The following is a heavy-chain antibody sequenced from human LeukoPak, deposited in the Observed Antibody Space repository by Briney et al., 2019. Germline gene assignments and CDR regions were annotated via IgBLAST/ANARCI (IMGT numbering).Heavy chain of an antibody. Sequence: GGSLRLSCAASGFTFDEYAMHWVRQAPGKSLEWVSSISWNSVSMRYADSVKGRFTISRDNSNNTLYLQMNSLRGEDTAVYYCAKTGTQGFDYGDGTYFQHWGQGTLVTVSS. J-gene: IGHJ1*01. CDR2: ISWNSVSM. D-gene: IGHD4-17*01. V-gene: IGHV3-9*01. CDR3: AKTGTQGFDYGDGTYFQH. CDR1: GFTFDEYA.